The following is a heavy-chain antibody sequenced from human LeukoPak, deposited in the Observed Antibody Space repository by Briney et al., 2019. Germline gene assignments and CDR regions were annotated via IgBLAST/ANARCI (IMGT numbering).Heavy chain of an antibody. CDR3: ARGGWFHDR. D-gene: IGHD6-19*01. CDR1: NGSISTTY. J-gene: IGHJ5*02. CDR2: IHYSGNT. V-gene: IGHV4-59*01. Sequence: SETLSLTCSVSNGSISTTYWSWIRQPPGKGLEWIGNIHYSGNTNYNSSLKSRVTISVDTSKNQFSLKMISVTTADTAVYFCARGGWFHDRWGQGTLVTVPS.